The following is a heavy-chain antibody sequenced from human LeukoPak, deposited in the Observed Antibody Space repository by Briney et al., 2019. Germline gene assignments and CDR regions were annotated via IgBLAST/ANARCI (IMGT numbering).Heavy chain of an antibody. J-gene: IGHJ5*02. CDR3: ATDSAGFDT. V-gene: IGHV3-11*01. CDR2: INIGGTNT. CDR1: GFTFNDHY. Sequence: GGSLRLSCAASGFTFNDHYMSWIRQAPGKGLEWLSYINIGGTNTHYADSVKGRFTISRDNAKKSLYLEMNNLRAEDTAVYYCATDSAGFDTWGQGVLVTVSS.